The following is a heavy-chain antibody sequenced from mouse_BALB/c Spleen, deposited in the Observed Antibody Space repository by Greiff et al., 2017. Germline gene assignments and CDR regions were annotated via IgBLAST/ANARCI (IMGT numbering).Heavy chain of an antibody. CDR3: ARSSYDGYFYYAMDY. V-gene: IGHV3-2*02. D-gene: IGHD2-3*01. Sequence: DVKLQESGPGLVKPSQSLSLTCTVTGYSITSDYAWNWIRQFPGNKLEWMGYISYSGSTSYNPSLKSRISITRDTSKNQFFLQLNSVTTEDTATYYCARSSYDGYFYYAMDYWGQGTSVTVSS. CDR1: GYSITSDYA. CDR2: ISYSGST. J-gene: IGHJ4*01.